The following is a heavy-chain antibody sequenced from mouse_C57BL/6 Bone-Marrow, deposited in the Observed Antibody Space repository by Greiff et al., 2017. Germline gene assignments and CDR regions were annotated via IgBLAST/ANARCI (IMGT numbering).Heavy chain of an antibody. D-gene: IGHD1-1*02. J-gene: IGHJ2*01. CDR2: INPGSGGT. CDR3: ARGWYYFDY. V-gene: IGHV1-54*01. CDR1: GYAFTNYL. Sequence: VKLMESGAELVRPGTSVKVSCKASGYAFTNYLIEWVKQRPGQGLEWIGVINPGSGGTNYNEKFKGKATLTADKSSSTAYMQLSSLTSEDSAIYYCARGWYYFDYWGQGTTLTVSS.